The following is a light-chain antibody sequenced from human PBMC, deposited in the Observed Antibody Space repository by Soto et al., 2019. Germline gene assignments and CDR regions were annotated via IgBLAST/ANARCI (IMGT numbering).Light chain of an antibody. CDR1: QNINNY. Sequence: DIQMTQSPSSLSASVGDRVTITCQASQNINNYLNWYQQKPGRAPKLLIYDASNLQSGVPSRFSGSGSGTDFTLTISSLQPEDFATYYCHQTSNIPFTFGGGTKVDIK. CDR3: HQTSNIPFT. J-gene: IGKJ4*01. CDR2: DAS. V-gene: IGKV1-39*01.